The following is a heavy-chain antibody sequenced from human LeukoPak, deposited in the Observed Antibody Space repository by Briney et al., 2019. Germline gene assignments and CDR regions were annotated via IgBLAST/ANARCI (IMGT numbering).Heavy chain of an antibody. Sequence: PAETLSLTCTVSGGSISSGSYYWSWIRQPAGKGLEWIGRIYTSGSTNYNPSLKSRVTISVDTSKNQFSLKLSSVTAADTAVYYCARDVTILGVVGNWFDPWGQGTLVTVSS. CDR1: GGSISSGSYY. CDR3: ARDVTILGVVGNWFDP. V-gene: IGHV4-61*02. J-gene: IGHJ5*02. D-gene: IGHD3-3*01. CDR2: IYTSGST.